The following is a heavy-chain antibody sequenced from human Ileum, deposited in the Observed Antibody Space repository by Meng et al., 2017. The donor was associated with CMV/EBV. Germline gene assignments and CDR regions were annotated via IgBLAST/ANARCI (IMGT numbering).Heavy chain of an antibody. J-gene: IGHJ4*02. CDR1: GVSFSGYY. Sequence: YGVSFSGYYWSWIRQPPGKGLEWIGEINHSGSTNYNPSLKSRVTISVDTSKNQFSLKLSSVTAADTAVYYCAREGLPNEGYVPYYFDSWGQGNLVTVSS. CDR3: AREGLPNEGYVPYYFDS. CDR2: INHSGST. D-gene: IGHD3-16*01. V-gene: IGHV4-34*01.